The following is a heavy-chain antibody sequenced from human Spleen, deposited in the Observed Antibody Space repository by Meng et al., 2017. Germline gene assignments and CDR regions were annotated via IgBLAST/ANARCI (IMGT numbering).Heavy chain of an antibody. CDR2: IVVGSGNT. J-gene: IGHJ4*02. V-gene: IGHV1-58*01. CDR3: AAEVAGINYYFDY. CDR1: GFTFTSSA. D-gene: IGHD6-19*01. Sequence: SVKVSCKASGFTFTSSAVQWVRQARGQRLEWIGWIVVGSGNTNYAQKFQERVTITRDMSTSTAYMELSSLRSEDTAAYYCAAEVAGINYYFDYWGQGTLVTVSS.